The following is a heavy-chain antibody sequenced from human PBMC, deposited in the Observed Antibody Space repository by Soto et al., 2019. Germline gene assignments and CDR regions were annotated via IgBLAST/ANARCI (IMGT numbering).Heavy chain of an antibody. Sequence: QVQLQESGPGLVKPSQTLSLTCTVSVGSITPGGYYWSRIRQHPGRGLEWIGDIYHSGMTFSNLSPQIRVAISIERSKNKFPLQLSSVPAADTAVYYCERVRWVIPDAFDTWGQGTMFSVSA. D-gene: IGHD1-26*01. CDR3: ERVRWVIPDAFDT. CDR2: IYHSGMT. CDR1: VGSITPGGYY. J-gene: IGHJ3*02. V-gene: IGHV4-31*03.